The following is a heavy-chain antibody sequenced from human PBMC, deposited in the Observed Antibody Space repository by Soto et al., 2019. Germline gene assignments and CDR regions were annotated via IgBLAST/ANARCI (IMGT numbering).Heavy chain of an antibody. J-gene: IGHJ4*02. D-gene: IGHD3-10*01. CDR1: GFTFSSYA. CDR2: ISGSGCST. Sequence: EVQLLASGGGLVQPGGSLRLSCAASGFTFSSYAMSWVRQAPGKGLEWVSAISGSGCSTYYADSVKGRFTIARDNSKNTLYLQMTSLSAEDTAVYYCAKDPGIPMVRGVIRGYYFDYWGKGTLVTVSS. V-gene: IGHV3-23*01. CDR3: AKDPGIPMVRGVIRGYYFDY.